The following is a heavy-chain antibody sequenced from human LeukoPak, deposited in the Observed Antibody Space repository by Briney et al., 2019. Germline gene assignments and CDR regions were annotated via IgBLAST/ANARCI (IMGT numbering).Heavy chain of an antibody. D-gene: IGHD6-19*01. CDR1: GYTFTGYY. V-gene: IGHV1-2*02. Sequence: GASVKVSCKASGYTFTGYYMHWVRQAPGQGLEWMGWINPNSGGTNYAQKFQGRVTMTRDTSISTAYMELSRLRSDDTAVYYCARPQIAVAGTGWFDPWGQGTLVTVSS. CDR2: INPNSGGT. CDR3: ARPQIAVAGTGWFDP. J-gene: IGHJ5*02.